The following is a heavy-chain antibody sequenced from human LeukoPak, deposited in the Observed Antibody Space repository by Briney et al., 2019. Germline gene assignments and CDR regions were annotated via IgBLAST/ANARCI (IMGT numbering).Heavy chain of an antibody. CDR1: GFTFSSYW. CDR3: ARESIDETKDYYGMDV. D-gene: IGHD3-3*02. CDR2: IKQDGSEK. J-gene: IGHJ6*02. V-gene: IGHV3-7*03. Sequence: GGSLRLSCAASGFTFSSYWMSWVRQAPGKGLEWVANIKQDGSEKYYVDSVKGRFTISRDNAKNSLYLQMNSLRAEDTAVYYCARESIDETKDYYGMDVWGQGTTVTVSS.